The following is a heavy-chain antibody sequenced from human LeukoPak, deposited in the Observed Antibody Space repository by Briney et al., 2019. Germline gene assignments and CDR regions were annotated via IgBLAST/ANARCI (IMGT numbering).Heavy chain of an antibody. D-gene: IGHD2-15*01. CDR2: INPSGGST. Sequence: ASVKVSCKASGYTFTSYYMHWVRQAPGQGLEWMGIINPSGGSTSYAQKFQGRVTMTRDTSTSTVYMELSSLTSEDTAVYYCAIATPDRYCSGGSCYGLDYWGQGTLVTVSS. CDR3: AIATPDRYCSGGSCYGLDY. V-gene: IGHV1-46*03. J-gene: IGHJ4*02. CDR1: GYTFTSYY.